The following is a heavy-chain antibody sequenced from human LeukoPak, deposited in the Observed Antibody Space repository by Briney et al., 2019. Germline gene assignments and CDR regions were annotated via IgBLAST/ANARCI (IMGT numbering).Heavy chain of an antibody. D-gene: IGHD2-21*02. CDR3: AREYCGGDCYSGYYFDY. CDR2: IIPIFGTA. CDR1: GGTFSSYA. J-gene: IGHJ4*02. Sequence: SVKVSCKASGGTFSSYAISWVRQAPGQGLEWMGGIIPIFGTANYAQKFQGRVTITADETTSTAYMELSSLRSEDTAVYYCAREYCGGDCYSGYYFDYWGQGTLVTVSS. V-gene: IGHV1-69*13.